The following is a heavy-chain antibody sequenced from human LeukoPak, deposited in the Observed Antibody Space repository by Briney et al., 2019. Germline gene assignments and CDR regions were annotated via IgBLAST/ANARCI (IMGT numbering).Heavy chain of an antibody. CDR1: GFSVSSNY. Sequence: GGSLRLSCAASGFSVSSNYTSWVRQAPGKGLEWVSVIYSGGSTYYADSVKGRFSISRDNSKNTLYLQMNSLRAEDTAVYYCARDTYGSGSYSAQYWGQGTLVTVSS. CDR3: ARDTYGSGSYSAQY. CDR2: IYSGGST. D-gene: IGHD3-10*01. V-gene: IGHV3-66*01. J-gene: IGHJ4*02.